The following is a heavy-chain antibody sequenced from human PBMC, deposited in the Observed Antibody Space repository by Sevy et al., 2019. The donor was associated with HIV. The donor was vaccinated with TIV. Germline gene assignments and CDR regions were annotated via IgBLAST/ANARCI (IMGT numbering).Heavy chain of an antibody. V-gene: IGHV4-34*01. CDR2: INDSGIT. D-gene: IGHD2-2*01. CDR1: GGSFSGYY. CDR3: ARSPPVVVVPGAPSWFDP. Sequence: SETLSLTCAVHGGSFSGYYWSWIRESPGKGLEWIGEINDSGITNYNPPLKSRVTISVDTSNKEVSLRLRSVTAADTAVYYCARSPPVVVVPGAPSWFDPWGQGTLVTVSS. J-gene: IGHJ5*02.